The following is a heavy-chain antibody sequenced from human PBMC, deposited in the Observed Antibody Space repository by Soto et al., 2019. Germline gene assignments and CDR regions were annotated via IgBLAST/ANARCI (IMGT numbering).Heavy chain of an antibody. CDR1: GYTFTSYA. V-gene: IGHV1-3*01. J-gene: IGHJ4*02. Sequence: ASVKVSCKSSGYTFTSYAMHCVRQAPGQRLEWMGWINAGNGNTKYSQKFQGRVTITRDTSASTAYMELSSLRSEDTAVYYCAREQYYYDSSGDFDYWGQGTLVTVSS. CDR2: INAGNGNT. D-gene: IGHD3-22*01. CDR3: AREQYYYDSSGDFDY.